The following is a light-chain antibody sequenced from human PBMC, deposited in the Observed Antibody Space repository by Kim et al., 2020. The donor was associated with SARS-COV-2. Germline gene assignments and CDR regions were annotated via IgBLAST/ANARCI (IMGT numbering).Light chain of an antibody. Sequence: QSALTQPPSASGSPGQSVTISCTGTSSDVGGYNHVSWYQQNPGKAPKLMIYEVSKRPSGVPDRFSGSKSANTASLTVSGLQAEDEGDYYCSSRTSRNTWVFGGGTK. CDR1: SSDVGGYNH. CDR2: EVS. CDR3: SSRTSRNTWV. V-gene: IGLV2-8*01. J-gene: IGLJ3*02.